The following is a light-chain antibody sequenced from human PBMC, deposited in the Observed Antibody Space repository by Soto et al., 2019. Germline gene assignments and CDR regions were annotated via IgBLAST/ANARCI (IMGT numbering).Light chain of an antibody. CDR3: QHYGDSSWT. J-gene: IGKJ1*01. V-gene: IGKV3-20*01. CDR2: GVS. CDR1: QSVSSTL. Sequence: ELVLTQSPVALSLSSGERATLSCRASQSVSSTLLTWYQQKPGQAPRLLIYGVSSRATGIPDRFSGSGSGTDFTLTISRVEPEDFAVYFCQHYGDSSWTFGQVTKLDIK.